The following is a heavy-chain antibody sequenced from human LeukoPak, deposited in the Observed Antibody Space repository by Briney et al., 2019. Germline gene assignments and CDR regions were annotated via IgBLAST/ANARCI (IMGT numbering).Heavy chain of an antibody. J-gene: IGHJ6*03. V-gene: IGHV4-59*12. CDR1: ADSISNYY. CDR3: ARAPLISRNWNYFRDYYYYYMDV. Sequence: SETLSLTXTVSADSISNYYWTWLRQPPGKGLEWIGYIYNSGSTNYNPSLKSRVTISVDTSKNQFSLKLSSVTAADTAVYYCARAPLISRNWNYFRDYYYYYMDVWGKGTTVTVSS. CDR2: IYNSGST. D-gene: IGHD1-7*01.